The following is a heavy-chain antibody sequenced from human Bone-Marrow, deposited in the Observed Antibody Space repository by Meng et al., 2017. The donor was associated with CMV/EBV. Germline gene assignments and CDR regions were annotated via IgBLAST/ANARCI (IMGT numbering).Heavy chain of an antibody. D-gene: IGHD3-10*01. CDR2: INPNSGGT. V-gene: IGHV1-2*02. J-gene: IGHJ4*01. CDR1: GYTFTGYY. Sequence: ASVKVSCKASGYTFTGYYMHWVRQAPGQGLEWMGWINPNSGGTNYAQKFQGRVTMTRDTSISTAYMELSRLRSDDTAVYYCARGVALLWFGELLEAFDYWGHGTLVTVSS. CDR3: ARGVALLWFGELLEAFDY.